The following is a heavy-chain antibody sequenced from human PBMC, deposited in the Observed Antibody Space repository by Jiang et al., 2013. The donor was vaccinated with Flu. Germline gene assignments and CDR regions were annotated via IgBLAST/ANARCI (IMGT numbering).Heavy chain of an antibody. Sequence: PGLVKPSETLSLTCTVSAGSFSYDYWSWIRQPPGKGLEWIGYVYYSGATNYNPSLKSRVTILIDTTKNQFSLKLTSVTAADTAVYYCARFNSGGFDPWGQGTPATVSS. V-gene: IGHV4-59*08. CDR2: VYYSGAT. CDR1: AGSFSYDY. CDR3: ARFNSGGFDP. D-gene: IGHD6-19*01. J-gene: IGHJ5*02.